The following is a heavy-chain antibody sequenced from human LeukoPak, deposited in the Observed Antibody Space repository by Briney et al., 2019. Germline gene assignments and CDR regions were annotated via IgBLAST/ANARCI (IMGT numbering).Heavy chain of an antibody. CDR2: IWYDGSNK. CDR3: AREQSYLTYFDY. J-gene: IGHJ4*02. CDR1: GFTFSSYG. V-gene: IGHV3-33*01. Sequence: PGGSLRLSCAASGFTFSSYGMHWGRQATGKGLEWVAVIWYDGSNKYYADSVKGRFTISRDNSKNTLYLQMNSLRAEDTAVYYCAREQSYLTYFDYWGQGTLVTVSS.